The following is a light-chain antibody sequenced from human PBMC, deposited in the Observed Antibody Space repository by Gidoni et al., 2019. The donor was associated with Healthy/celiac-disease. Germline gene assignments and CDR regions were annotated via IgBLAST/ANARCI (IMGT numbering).Light chain of an antibody. V-gene: IGKV1-13*02. CDR1: QGTSSS. Sequence: AIQLTQSTSSLSASVGDRVTNTCRASQGTSSSLSWYQQKPGKAPKLLIYDASSLESGVASRFSGSGSGTDFTLTISSLQPEDFATYYGQQFTLFGGGTKVEIK. CDR2: DAS. CDR3: QQFTL. J-gene: IGKJ4*01.